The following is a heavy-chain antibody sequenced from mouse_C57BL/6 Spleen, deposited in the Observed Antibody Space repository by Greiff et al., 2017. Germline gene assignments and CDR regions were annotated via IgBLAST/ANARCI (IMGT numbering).Heavy chain of an antibody. CDR3: ARRGGSSLNWYFDV. J-gene: IGHJ1*03. V-gene: IGHV5-12*01. Sequence: EVQLVESGGGLVQPGGSLKLSCAASGFTFSDYYMYWVRQTPEKRLEWVAYISNGGGSTYYPDTVKGRFTISRDNAKNTLYLQMSRLKSEDTAMYYCARRGGSSLNWYFDVWGTGTTVTVSS. CDR1: GFTFSDYY. CDR2: ISNGGGST. D-gene: IGHD1-1*01.